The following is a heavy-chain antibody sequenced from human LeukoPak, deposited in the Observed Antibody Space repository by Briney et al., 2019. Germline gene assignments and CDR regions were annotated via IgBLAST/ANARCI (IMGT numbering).Heavy chain of an antibody. Sequence: GGSLRLSCAASGFTFSSYWMSWARQAPGKGLEWVANIKQDGSEKYYVDSVKGRFTISRDNAKNSLYLQMNSLRAEDTAVYYCAIRSGWYAHAFDIWGQGTMVTVSS. V-gene: IGHV3-7*01. CDR1: GFTFSSYW. D-gene: IGHD6-19*01. CDR3: AIRSGWYAHAFDI. J-gene: IGHJ3*02. CDR2: IKQDGSEK.